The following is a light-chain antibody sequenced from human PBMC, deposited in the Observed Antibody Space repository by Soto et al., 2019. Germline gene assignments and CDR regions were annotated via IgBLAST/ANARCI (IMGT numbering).Light chain of an antibody. CDR2: VNSDGSH. V-gene: IGLV4-69*01. CDR3: QTWGPGTVV. CDR1: SGHSSYA. Sequence: QLVLTQSPSASASLGASVKLTCTLSSGHSSYAIAWHQQQPEKGPRYLMKVNSDGSHSKGDGIPDRFSGSSSGTERYLTISSLQSEDEADYYCQTWGPGTVVFGGGTKVTVL. J-gene: IGLJ2*01.